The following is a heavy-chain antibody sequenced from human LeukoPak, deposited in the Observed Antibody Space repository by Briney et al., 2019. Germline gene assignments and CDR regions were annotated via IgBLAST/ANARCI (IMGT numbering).Heavy chain of an antibody. CDR3: AKDLSSSSSLDY. V-gene: IGHV3-30*02. J-gene: IGHJ4*02. D-gene: IGHD6-6*01. Sequence: PGGSLRLSCAASGFTFSSYGMHWVRQAPGKGLEWVAVIWYDGSNKYYADSVKGRFTISRDNSKNTLYLQMNSLRAEDTAVYYCAKDLSSSSSLDYWGQGTLVTVSS. CDR1: GFTFSSYG. CDR2: IWYDGSNK.